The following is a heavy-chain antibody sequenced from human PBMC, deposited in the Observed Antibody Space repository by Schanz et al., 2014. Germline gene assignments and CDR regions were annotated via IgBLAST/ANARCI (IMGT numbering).Heavy chain of an antibody. J-gene: IGHJ2*01. CDR1: GGSIRSGTYY. V-gene: IGHV4-61*02. Sequence: QVQLQESGPGLVKPSQTLSLTCTVSGGSIRSGTYYWSWIRQPAGKALEWVGRVFPNGITNYNPPLKSRFPIPLDTSKTQFSLTLPSLTAADTAVYYCARDTTWRLDLWGRGTLVTVSS. D-gene: IGHD1-1*01. CDR3: ARDTTWRLDL. CDR2: VFPNGIT.